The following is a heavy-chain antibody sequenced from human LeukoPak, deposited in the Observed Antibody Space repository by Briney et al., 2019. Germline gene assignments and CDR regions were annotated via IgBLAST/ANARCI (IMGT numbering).Heavy chain of an antibody. CDR3: ARWSFDGVSYDAFDI. D-gene: IGHD3-3*01. V-gene: IGHV3-30*04. J-gene: IGHJ3*02. CDR2: ISYDAYYK. CDR1: GFTFSNYA. Sequence: PGGSLRLSCAVSGFTFSNYAMTWVRQAPGKGLEWVAVISYDAYYKNYADSVKGRFTISRDDSKNTLSLEMNSLRPKDTAVYYCARWSFDGVSYDAFDIWGQGTMLTVSS.